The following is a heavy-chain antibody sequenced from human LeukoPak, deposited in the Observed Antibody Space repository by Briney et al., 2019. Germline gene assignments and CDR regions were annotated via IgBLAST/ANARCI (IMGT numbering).Heavy chain of an antibody. V-gene: IGHV4-59*12. CDR1: GGSISSYY. Sequence: SETLSLTCTVSGGSISSYYWSWIRQPPGKGLEWIGYIYYSGSTNYNPSLKSRATISVDTSKNQFSLKLSSVTAADTAVYYCAMHYSDSSSYYYYMDVWGKGTTVTVSS. CDR3: AMHYSDSSSYYYYMDV. CDR2: IYYSGST. J-gene: IGHJ6*03. D-gene: IGHD6-13*01.